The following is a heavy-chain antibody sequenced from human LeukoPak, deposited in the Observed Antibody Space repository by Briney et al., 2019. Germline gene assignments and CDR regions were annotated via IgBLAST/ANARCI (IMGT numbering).Heavy chain of an antibody. J-gene: IGHJ4*02. CDR2: INHSGST. Sequence: SETLSLTCAVYGGSFSGYYWSWIRQPPGKGLEWIGEINHSGSTNYNPSLKSRVTISVDTSKNQFSLKLSSVTAADTAVYYCATSDYDILTGYLPPPFDYWGQGTLVTVSS. CDR1: GGSFSGYY. V-gene: IGHV4-34*01. D-gene: IGHD3-9*01. CDR3: ATSDYDILTGYLPPPFDY.